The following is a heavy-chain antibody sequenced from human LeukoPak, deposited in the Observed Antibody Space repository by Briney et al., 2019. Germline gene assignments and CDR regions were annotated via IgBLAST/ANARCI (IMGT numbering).Heavy chain of an antibody. Sequence: ASVKVSCKASGGTFSSYAISWVRQAPGQGLEWMGGIIPIFGTANYAQKFQGRVTITADESTSTAYMELRSLRSDDTAVYYCARDGRGDDFWSGFDYWGQGTLDTVSS. V-gene: IGHV1-69*13. CDR1: GGTFSSYA. CDR2: IIPIFGTA. J-gene: IGHJ4*02. D-gene: IGHD3-3*01. CDR3: ARDGRGDDFWSGFDY.